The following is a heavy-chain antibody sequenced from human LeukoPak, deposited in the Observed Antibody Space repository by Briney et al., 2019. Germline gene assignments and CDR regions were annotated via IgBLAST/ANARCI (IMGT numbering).Heavy chain of an antibody. Sequence: GGPLRLSCAAAGCTFSSYAMHWVRQAPGKGLERVAVISYDGSNKYYADSVKGGFTISRDNSKATLYLQMNSLRAEDTAVYYCARSRDGYKCFDSWGQGALVTVSS. CDR1: GCTFSSYA. V-gene: IGHV3-30-3*01. CDR2: ISYDGSNK. D-gene: IGHD5-24*01. CDR3: ARSRDGYKCFDS. J-gene: IGHJ4*02.